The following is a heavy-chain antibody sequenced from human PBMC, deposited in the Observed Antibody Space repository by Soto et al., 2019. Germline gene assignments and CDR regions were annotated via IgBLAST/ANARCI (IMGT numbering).Heavy chain of an antibody. D-gene: IGHD3-22*01. CDR3: ARYDSSGVDNWFDP. Sequence: QVQLQESGPGLVKPSQTLSLTCTVSGGSISSGGYYWSWIRQHPGKGLEWIGYIYYSGSTYYNPSLKSRVTISVDTSKNQFSLKLSSVTAADTAVYYCARYDSSGVDNWFDPWGQGTLVTVSS. V-gene: IGHV4-31*03. CDR1: GGSISSGGYY. J-gene: IGHJ5*02. CDR2: IYYSGST.